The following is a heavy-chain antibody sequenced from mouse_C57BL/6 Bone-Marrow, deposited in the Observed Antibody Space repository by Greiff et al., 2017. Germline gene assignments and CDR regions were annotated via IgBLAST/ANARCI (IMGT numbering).Heavy chain of an antibody. J-gene: IGHJ3*01. Sequence: VQLQQSGPVLVKPGASVKMSCKASGYTFTDYYMNWVKQSHGKSLEWIGEIYPRSGNTYYNEKFKGKATLTADKSSSTAYMELRSLTSEDSAVYFCARWGTTVGAYWGQGTLVTVSA. CDR3: RWGTTVGAY. V-gene: IGHV1-83*01. D-gene: IGHD1-1*01. CDR1: YTFTDYYM. CDR2: YPRSGNTY.